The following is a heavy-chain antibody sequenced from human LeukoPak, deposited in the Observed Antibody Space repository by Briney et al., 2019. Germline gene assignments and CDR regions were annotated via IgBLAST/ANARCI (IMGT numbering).Heavy chain of an antibody. CDR3: ARGRPITLLGSGWYQKYFQH. V-gene: IGHV4-39*01. Sequence: SETLSLTCTVSGDSISSSDYYWGWSRQPPGMGREWTGIIYSSARASASASTYYNPSLKSPVIIFGDTSKNQFSLKVNSVTAADTAVYYCARGRPITLLGSGWYQKYFQHWGQGTLVTVSS. J-gene: IGHJ1*01. CDR2: IYSSARASASAST. D-gene: IGHD6-19*01. CDR1: GDSISSSDYY.